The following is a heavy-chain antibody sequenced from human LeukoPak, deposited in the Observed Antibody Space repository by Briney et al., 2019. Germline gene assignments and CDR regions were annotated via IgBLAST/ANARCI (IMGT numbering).Heavy chain of an antibody. Sequence: PGGSLRLSCAVSGFTFSIYWMHWVRQAPGKGLVWVAHSNSDGSRTSYADSEKGRFTISRNNAKNTLYLQMNSLRAEDTAVYYCARDRTYGFDVWGQGTMVTVSS. CDR2: SNSDGSRT. CDR3: ARDRTYGFDV. J-gene: IGHJ3*01. CDR1: GFTFSIYW. D-gene: IGHD3/OR15-3a*01. V-gene: IGHV3-74*01.